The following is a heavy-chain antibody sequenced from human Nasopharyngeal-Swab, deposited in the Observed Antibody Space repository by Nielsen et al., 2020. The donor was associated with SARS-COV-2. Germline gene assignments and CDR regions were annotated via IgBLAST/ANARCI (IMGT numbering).Heavy chain of an antibody. CDR3: AREGGVHDYVWGSYQYYYGMDV. Sequence: WIRQPPGKGLEWVAVISYDGSNKYYADSVKGRFTISRDNSKNTLYLQMNSLRAEDTAVYYCAREGGVHDYVWGSYQYYYGMDVWGQGTTVTVSS. J-gene: IGHJ6*02. D-gene: IGHD3-16*02. CDR2: ISYDGSNK. V-gene: IGHV3-30*03.